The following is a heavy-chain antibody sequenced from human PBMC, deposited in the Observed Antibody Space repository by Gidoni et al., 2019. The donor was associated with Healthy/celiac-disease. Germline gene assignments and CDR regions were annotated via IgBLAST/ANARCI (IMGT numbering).Heavy chain of an antibody. CDR2: ISGSGGST. D-gene: IGHD4-17*01. CDR3: AKDLLDYGDSNYFDY. V-gene: IGHV3-23*01. J-gene: IGHJ4*02. CDR1: GFTVSSYA. Sequence: EVKLLEARGGLVQPGGSLRLSCAASGFTVSSYAMSWVRQAPGKGLEWVSAISGSGGSTYYADSVKGRFTISRDNSKNTLYLQMNSLRAEDTAVYYCAKDLLDYGDSNYFDYWGQGTLVTVSS.